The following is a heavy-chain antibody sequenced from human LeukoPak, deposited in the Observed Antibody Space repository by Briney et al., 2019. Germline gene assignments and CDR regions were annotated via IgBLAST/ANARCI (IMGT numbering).Heavy chain of an antibody. Sequence: SETLSLTCTVSGGSISSGDYYWSWIRQPPGKGLEWIGYIYYSGSTYYSPSLKSRVTISVDTSKNQFSLKLSSVTAADTAVYYCARDPGTSFDYWGQGTLVTVSS. V-gene: IGHV4-30-4*01. CDR2: IYYSGST. CDR3: ARDPGTSFDY. J-gene: IGHJ4*02. CDR1: GGSISSGDYY. D-gene: IGHD1-26*01.